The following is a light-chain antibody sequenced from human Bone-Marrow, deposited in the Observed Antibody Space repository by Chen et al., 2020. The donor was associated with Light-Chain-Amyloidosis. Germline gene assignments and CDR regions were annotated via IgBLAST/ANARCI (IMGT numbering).Light chain of an antibody. V-gene: IGLV3-25*03. CDR1: DLPTKY. Sequence: SYELTQPPSVSVSPGQTARITCSGDDLPTKYAYWYQQKPGQAPVLVIHRDTERPSGISERFPGSSAGTTATLTISGVQSEDEADYHCPSADSSGTYEVIFGGGTKLTVL. J-gene: IGLJ2*01. CDR3: PSADSSGTYEVI. CDR2: RDT.